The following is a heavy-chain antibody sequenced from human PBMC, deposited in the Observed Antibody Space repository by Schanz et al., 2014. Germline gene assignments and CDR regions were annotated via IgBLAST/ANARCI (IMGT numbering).Heavy chain of an antibody. CDR2: ISGSGAST. Sequence: VQLVESGGGVVQPGRSRRLSCEASGFTFSSYAMSWVRQASGKGLEWVSAISGSGASTYYADSVKGRFTISRDNSKNTLYLQMNSLRAEDTAVYYCAKDQGSYGSGSYSYFDYWGQGTLATVSS. CDR1: GFTFSSYA. V-gene: IGHV3-23*04. J-gene: IGHJ4*02. D-gene: IGHD3-10*01. CDR3: AKDQGSYGSGSYSYFDY.